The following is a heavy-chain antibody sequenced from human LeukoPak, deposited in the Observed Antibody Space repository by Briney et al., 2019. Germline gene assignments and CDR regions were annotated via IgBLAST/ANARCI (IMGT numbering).Heavy chain of an antibody. CDR1: GFTFSASG. Sequence: GGSLRLSCAASGFTFSASGMHWVRQAPGKGLEGVAFIRDDGTNEYYTDSEKGRFTISRDNSKSTLYLQMCSLRAADTAVYYCTTRQERTFLVYWGQATLVTVSS. V-gene: IGHV3-30*02. D-gene: IGHD2/OR15-2a*01. CDR2: IRDDGTNE. CDR3: TTRQERTFLVY. J-gene: IGHJ4*02.